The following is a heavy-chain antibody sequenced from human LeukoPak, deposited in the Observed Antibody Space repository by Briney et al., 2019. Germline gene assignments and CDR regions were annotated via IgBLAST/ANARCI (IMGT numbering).Heavy chain of an antibody. Sequence: PSETLSLTCTVSGGSISSYYWSWIRQPPGKGLEWIGYIYYSGSTNYNPSLKSRVTISVDTSKNQFSLKLSSVTAADTAVYYCAQLLDDNPIRWYFVLWGRGTLVTVSS. D-gene: IGHD1-14*01. CDR1: GGSISSYY. CDR3: AQLLDDNPIRWYFVL. J-gene: IGHJ2*01. V-gene: IGHV4-59*08. CDR2: IYYSGST.